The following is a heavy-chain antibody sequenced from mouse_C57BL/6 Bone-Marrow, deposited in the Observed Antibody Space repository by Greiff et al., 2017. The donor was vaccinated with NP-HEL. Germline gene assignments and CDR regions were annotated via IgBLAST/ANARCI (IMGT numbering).Heavy chain of an antibody. CDR1: GYTFTNYW. Sequence: LQESGAELVRPGTSVKMSCKASGYTFTNYWIGWAKQRPGHGLEWIGDIYPGGGYTNYNEKFKGKATLTADKSSSTAYMQFSSLTSEDSAIYYCARWSTGWYFDVWGTGTTVTVSS. V-gene: IGHV1-63*01. CDR3: ARWSTGWYFDV. D-gene: IGHD5-1*01. J-gene: IGHJ1*03. CDR2: IYPGGGYT.